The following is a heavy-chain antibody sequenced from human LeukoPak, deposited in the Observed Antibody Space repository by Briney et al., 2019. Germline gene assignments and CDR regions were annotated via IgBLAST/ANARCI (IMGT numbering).Heavy chain of an antibody. Sequence: SGGSLRLSCAASGFTFSSYAMSWVRQAPGKGLEWVSAISGSGGSTYYADSVKGRFTISRDNSKNTLYLQMNSLRAEDTAVYYCARVLRVARGFDYWGQGTLVTVSS. V-gene: IGHV3-23*01. CDR1: GFTFSSYA. CDR3: ARVLRVARGFDY. CDR2: ISGSGGST. J-gene: IGHJ4*02. D-gene: IGHD3-10*01.